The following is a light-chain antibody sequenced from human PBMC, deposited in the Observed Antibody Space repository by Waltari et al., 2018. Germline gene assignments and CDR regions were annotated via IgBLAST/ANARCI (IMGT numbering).Light chain of an antibody. CDR3: MLYMGSGIVL. CDR1: PACAATSNY. V-gene: IGLV8-61*01. CDR2: TTN. Sequence: IVVTHVPSLQVSSTGTVPLTCGLNPACAATSNYPRWYQKTPGQAPRMLIYTTNTRPSGVTDRFSGSILGNKAALTITGAQADDESDYYCMLYMGSGIVLFGGGTRRTVL. J-gene: IGLJ2*01.